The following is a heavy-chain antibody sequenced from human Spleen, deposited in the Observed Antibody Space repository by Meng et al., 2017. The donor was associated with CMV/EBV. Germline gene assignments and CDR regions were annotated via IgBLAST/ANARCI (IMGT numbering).Heavy chain of an antibody. Sequence: GGSLRLSCAASGFTFDDYAMHWVRQAPGKGLEWVTGISWNSGNIGYADSVKGRFTISRDNAKNSLYLQMNSLRTEDTALYYCAKDIGPIITYFDYWCQGTLVTISS. CDR3: AKDIGPIITYFDY. J-gene: IGHJ4*02. CDR2: ISWNSGNI. CDR1: GFTFDDYA. D-gene: IGHD5-24*01. V-gene: IGHV3-9*01.